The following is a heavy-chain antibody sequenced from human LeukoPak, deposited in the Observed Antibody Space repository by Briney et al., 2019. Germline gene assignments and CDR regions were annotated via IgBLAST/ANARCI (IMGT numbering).Heavy chain of an antibody. CDR2: ISGSGGST. J-gene: IGHJ4*02. V-gene: IGHV3-23*01. Sequence: PGGSLRLSCAASGFTFSSYAMSWVRQAPGKGLEWASAISGSGGSTYYADSVKGRFTISRDNSKNTLYLQMNSLRAEDTAVYYCAKGDSSIAARLYFDYWGQGTLVTVSS. CDR1: GFTFSSYA. CDR3: AKGDSSIAARLYFDY. D-gene: IGHD6-6*01.